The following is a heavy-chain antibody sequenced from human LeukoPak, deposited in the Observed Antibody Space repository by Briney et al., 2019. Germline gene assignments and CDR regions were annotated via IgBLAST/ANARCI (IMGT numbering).Heavy chain of an antibody. D-gene: IGHD2-15*01. J-gene: IGHJ6*02. Sequence: GASVKVSCKASGYTFTSYGISWVRQAPGQGLEWMGWISAYNGNTNYAQKLQGRVTMTTDTSMSTAYMELSSLRSDDTAVYYCARDVEITVKYCSGGSCYSDYYGMDVWGQGTTVTVSS. CDR2: ISAYNGNT. CDR3: ARDVEITVKYCSGGSCYSDYYGMDV. CDR1: GYTFTSYG. V-gene: IGHV1-18*01.